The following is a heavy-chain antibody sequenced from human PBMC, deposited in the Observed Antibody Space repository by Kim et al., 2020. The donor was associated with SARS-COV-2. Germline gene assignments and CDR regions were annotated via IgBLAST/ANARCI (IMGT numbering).Heavy chain of an antibody. D-gene: IGHD2-15*01. Sequence: GGSLRLSCAASGFTFSDYYMSWIRQAPGKGLEWVSYISSSGSTIYYADSVKGRFTISRDNAKNSLYLQMNSLRAEDTAVYYCARDPYTLAAPSPMFDYWGQGTLVTVSS. CDR2: ISSSGSTI. J-gene: IGHJ4*02. CDR3: ARDPYTLAAPSPMFDY. V-gene: IGHV3-11*01. CDR1: GFTFSDYY.